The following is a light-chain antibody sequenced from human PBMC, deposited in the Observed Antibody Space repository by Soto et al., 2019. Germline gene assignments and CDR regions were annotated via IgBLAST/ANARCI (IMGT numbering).Light chain of an antibody. Sequence: EIVLTQSPGTLSLSPGERATLSCRASQSVSSSYLAWYQQKPGQAPRLLIYGASSRATGIPDRFSGSGSGTDFTLTISRLEPEDFAVSYCQQYGSSPRTFGGATKVDIK. CDR2: GAS. CDR3: QQYGSSPRT. CDR1: QSVSSSY. V-gene: IGKV3-20*01. J-gene: IGKJ4*01.